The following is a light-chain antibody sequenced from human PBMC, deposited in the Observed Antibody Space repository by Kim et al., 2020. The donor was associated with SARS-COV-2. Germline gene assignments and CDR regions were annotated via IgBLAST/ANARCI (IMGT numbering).Light chain of an antibody. CDR2: GKN. CDR3: NSRDTSGHLWV. CDR1: SLRNYY. V-gene: IGLV3-19*01. J-gene: IGLJ3*02. Sequence: ALVQTVRITCQGTSLRNYYADWSQQKPGQAPVVVSYGKNNRPSGIPDRFSGSSSGDTASLTITGAQAEDEAVYYCNSRDTSGHLWVFGGGTQLTVL.